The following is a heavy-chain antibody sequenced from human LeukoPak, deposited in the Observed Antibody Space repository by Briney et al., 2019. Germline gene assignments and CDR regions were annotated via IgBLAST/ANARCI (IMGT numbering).Heavy chain of an antibody. CDR2: ISGSGGNT. V-gene: IGHV3-23*01. CDR1: GFTFSSYA. Sequence: GGSLRLSCAASGFTFSSYAMSWVRQAPGKGLEWVSGISGSGGNTYYADSVKGRFTISRDNSKNTLYLQMNSLRAEDTAVYYCAKSVGATLFDYWGQGTLVTVFS. D-gene: IGHD1-26*01. CDR3: AKSVGATLFDY. J-gene: IGHJ4*02.